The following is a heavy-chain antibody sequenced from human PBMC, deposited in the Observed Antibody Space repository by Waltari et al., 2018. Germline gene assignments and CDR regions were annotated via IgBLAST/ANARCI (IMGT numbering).Heavy chain of an antibody. V-gene: IGHV4-59*08. J-gene: IGHJ4*02. CDR1: GGSISSYY. Sequence: QVQLQESGPGLVKPSETLSLTCTVSGGSISSYYWSWIRQPPGKGLEWIGYISYSGSTNYHPSLKSRVTISVDTSKNQFSLKLSSVSAADTAVYYCVRLGRIGASPQTYYCDYWGQGTLVTVSS. D-gene: IGHD5-12*01. CDR2: ISYSGST. CDR3: VRLGRIGASPQTYYCDY.